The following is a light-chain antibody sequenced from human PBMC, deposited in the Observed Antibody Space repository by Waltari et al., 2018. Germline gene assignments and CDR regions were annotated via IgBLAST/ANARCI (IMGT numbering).Light chain of an antibody. CDR1: QSIRSY. CDR2: AES. V-gene: IGKV1-39*01. Sequence: DIQMTQSPSSLSASVGDRVTITSRASQSIRSYLNWYQQKPGKAPKLLNDAESRLQTGVPSRVSGSGSGTDFTLTISSLQPEDFATYYCQQSYSTPYTFGQGTKLEIK. J-gene: IGKJ2*01. CDR3: QQSYSTPYT.